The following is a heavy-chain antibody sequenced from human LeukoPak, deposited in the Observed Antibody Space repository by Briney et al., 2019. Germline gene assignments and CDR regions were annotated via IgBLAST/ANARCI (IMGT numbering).Heavy chain of an antibody. J-gene: IGHJ4*02. D-gene: IGHD1-26*01. CDR1: GFTFDDYA. CDR2: ISWNSGSI. CDR3: TSELIDY. Sequence: GGSLRLSCAASGFTFDDYAMHWVRQAPGKGLEWVSGISWNSGSIGYADSVKGRFTISRDNAKNSLYLQMNSLKTEDTAVYYCTSELIDYWGQGTLVTVSS. V-gene: IGHV3-9*01.